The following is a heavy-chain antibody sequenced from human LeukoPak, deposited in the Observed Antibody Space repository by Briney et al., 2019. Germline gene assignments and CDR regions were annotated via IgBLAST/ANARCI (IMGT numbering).Heavy chain of an antibody. CDR2: IIPILGIA. CDR3: ARGPPQDAFDI. V-gene: IGHV1-69*04. Sequence: ASVKVSCKASGGTFSSYAIRWVRQAPGQGLEWMGRIIPILGIANYAQKFQGRVTITADKSTSTAYMELSNLRSEDTAVYYCARGPPQDAFDIWGQGTMVTVSS. CDR1: GGTFSSYA. J-gene: IGHJ3*02.